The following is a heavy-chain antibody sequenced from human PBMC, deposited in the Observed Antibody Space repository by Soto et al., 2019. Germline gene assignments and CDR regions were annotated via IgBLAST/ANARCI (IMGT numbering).Heavy chain of an antibody. CDR1: GFTFYTYG. CDR2: IWYDGGTK. J-gene: IGHJ4*02. Sequence: GSLRLSCAASGFTFYTYGMHWVRQVPGKGLQWVAIIWYDGGTKYYADSVRGRFTVSRDNSKNTLYLQMNSLRAEDTAVYYCARESEDLTSNFDYWGQGTLVTVSS. V-gene: IGHV3-33*01. CDR3: ARESEDLTSNFDY.